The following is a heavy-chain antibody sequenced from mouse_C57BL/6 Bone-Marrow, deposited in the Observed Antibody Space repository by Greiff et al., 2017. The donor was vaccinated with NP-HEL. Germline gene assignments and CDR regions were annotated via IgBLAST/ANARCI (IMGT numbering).Heavy chain of an antibody. J-gene: IGHJ1*03. Sequence: EVQRVESGGGLVQSGRSLRLSCATSGFTFSDFYMEWVRQAPGKGLEWIAASRNKANDYTTEYSASVKGRFIVSRDTSQSILYLQMNALRAEDTAIYYCARDALDCYFDVWGTGTTVTVSS. CDR2: SRNKANDYTT. V-gene: IGHV7-1*01. CDR3: ARDALDCYFDV. CDR1: GFTFSDFY.